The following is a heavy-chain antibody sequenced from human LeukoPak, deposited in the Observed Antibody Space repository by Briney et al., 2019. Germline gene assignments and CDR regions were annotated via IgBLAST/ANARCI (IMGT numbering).Heavy chain of an antibody. J-gene: IGHJ3*01. Sequence: GGSLRLSCAASGFIFSSCAMNWVRQAPGKGLEWVSSISTGGLSTYYADSVKGRFTISRDNSKNTLYLQMNGLRVEDTALYYCAKDAYGSGSYDALDVWGQGTMVTVSS. CDR3: AKDAYGSGSYDALDV. CDR2: ISTGGLST. CDR1: GFIFSSCA. D-gene: IGHD3-10*01. V-gene: IGHV3-23*01.